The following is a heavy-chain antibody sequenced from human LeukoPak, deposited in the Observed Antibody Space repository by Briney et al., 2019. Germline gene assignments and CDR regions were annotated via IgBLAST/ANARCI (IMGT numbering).Heavy chain of an antibody. CDR1: GGSISSSSHY. V-gene: IGHV4-39*01. J-gene: IGHJ3*02. Sequence: SETLSLTCTVSGGSISSSSHYWGWIRQPPGKGLEWIGSIYYSGSTYYNPSLKSRVTISVDTSKNQFSLKLSSVTAADTAVYYCARPHSGSYNLGAFDIWGQGTMVTVSS. CDR2: IYYSGST. CDR3: ARPHSGSYNLGAFDI. D-gene: IGHD1-26*01.